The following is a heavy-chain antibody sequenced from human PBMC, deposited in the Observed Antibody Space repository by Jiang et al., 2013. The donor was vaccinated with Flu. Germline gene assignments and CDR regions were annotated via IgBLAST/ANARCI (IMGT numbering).Heavy chain of an antibody. Sequence: GAEVKKPGESLKISCKGSGYSFANYWIGWVRQMPGKGLEWMGIIYPGDSDTRYSPSFQGQVTISADKSISTAYLQWSSLKASDTAMYYCARRLNDYSNSPPLAHAFDIWAKGNGHRLF. CDR3: ARRLNDYSNSPPLAHAFDI. CDR2: IYPGDSDT. D-gene: IGHD4-11*01. CDR1: GYSFANYW. J-gene: IGHJ3*02. V-gene: IGHV5-51*01.